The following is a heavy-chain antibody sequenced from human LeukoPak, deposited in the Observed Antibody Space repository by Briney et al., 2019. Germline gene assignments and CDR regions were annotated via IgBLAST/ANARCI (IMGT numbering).Heavy chain of an antibody. CDR2: IIPIFGTA. Sequence: ASVKVSCKASGGTFSSYAISWVRQAPGQGLEWMGGIIPIFGTANYAQKFQGRVTITPDKSTSTAYMELSSLRSEDTAVYYCARDPGSSNPFDYWGQGTLVTVSS. V-gene: IGHV1-69*06. CDR1: GGTFSSYA. D-gene: IGHD6-6*01. J-gene: IGHJ4*02. CDR3: ARDPGSSNPFDY.